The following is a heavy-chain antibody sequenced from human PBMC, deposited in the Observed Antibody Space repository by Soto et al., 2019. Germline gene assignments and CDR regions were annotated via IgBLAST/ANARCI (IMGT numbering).Heavy chain of an antibody. D-gene: IGHD1-26*01. J-gene: IGHJ4*02. CDR1: GFAFSTYG. CDR2: TTSDGARI. CDR3: SRKNPGRQWELPDY. V-gene: IGHV3-30*03. Sequence: QVQLVESGGGVVQPGRSLRLSCAASGFAFSTYGMHWVRQAPGKGLEWVAVTTSDGARINYADSVKGRFTISRDNSRTTLYLQMNRPRIYDAAVYCCSRKNPGRQWELPDYWGQGTLVTVSS.